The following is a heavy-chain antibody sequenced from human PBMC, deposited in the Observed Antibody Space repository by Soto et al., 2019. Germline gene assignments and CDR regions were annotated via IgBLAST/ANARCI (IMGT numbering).Heavy chain of an antibody. D-gene: IGHD2-15*01. CDR3: ARDTLYCSGGSCYSRY. J-gene: IGHJ4*02. CDR1: GFTFSDYY. V-gene: IGHV3-11*01. CDR2: ISSSGSTI. Sequence: GGSLRLSCAASGFTFSDYYMSWIRQAPGKGLEWVSYISSSGSTIYYADSVKGRFTISRDNAKNSLYLQMNSLRAEDTAVYYCARDTLYCSGGSCYSRYWGQGTLVTVSS.